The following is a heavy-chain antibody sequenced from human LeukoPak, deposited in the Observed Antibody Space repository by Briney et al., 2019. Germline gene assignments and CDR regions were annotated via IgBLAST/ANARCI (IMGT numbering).Heavy chain of an antibody. Sequence: TGGSLRLSCAASEFTFSSYWMSWVRQAPGKGLEWVANIKQDGSEKYYVDSVKGRFTISRDNAKNSLYLQMNSLRAEDTAVYYCARSGDYDFWSGYYTWNYYYYYGMDVWGQGTTVTVSS. V-gene: IGHV3-7*03. CDR3: ARSGDYDFWSGYYTWNYYYYYGMDV. CDR2: IKQDGSEK. J-gene: IGHJ6*02. CDR1: EFTFSSYW. D-gene: IGHD3-3*01.